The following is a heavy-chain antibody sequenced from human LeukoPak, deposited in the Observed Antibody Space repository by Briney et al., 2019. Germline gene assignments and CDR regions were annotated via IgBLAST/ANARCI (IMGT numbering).Heavy chain of an antibody. CDR3: ANGYYYDSSGFGAFDI. D-gene: IGHD3-22*01. CDR1: GYSFTSYW. Sequence: GESLKISCKGSGYSFTSYWIGWVRQMPGKGLEWMGIIYPGDSDTRYSPSFQGQVTISADKSISTAYLQWSSLKASDTAMYYCANGYYYDSSGFGAFDIWGQGTMVTVSS. V-gene: IGHV5-51*01. CDR2: IYPGDSDT. J-gene: IGHJ3*02.